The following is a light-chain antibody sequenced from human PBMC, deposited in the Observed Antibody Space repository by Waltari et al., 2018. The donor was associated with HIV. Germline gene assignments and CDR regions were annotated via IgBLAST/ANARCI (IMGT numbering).Light chain of an antibody. CDR1: DSNIGRNY. Sequence: QSVVTQPPSASGTTGQRVTISCSGSDSNIGRNYVYWYQDLPGTAPKLLIYKNNQRSSGVPDRFSGSKSDTSASLAISGLRSEDEADYYCASWDDNLNSWVFGGGTKLTVL. CDR3: ASWDDNLNSWV. J-gene: IGLJ3*02. V-gene: IGLV1-47*01. CDR2: KNN.